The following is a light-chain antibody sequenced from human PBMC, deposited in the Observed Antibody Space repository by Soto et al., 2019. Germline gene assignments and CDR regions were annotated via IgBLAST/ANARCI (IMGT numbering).Light chain of an antibody. CDR3: RQRDSTPPP. CDR2: WAS. Sequence: IVMTQSPDSLAVSLGERATINCKSSQSVLYSSNNKNYLAWYQQKPGQPPKLLIYWASTRASGVPDRFSGSGCGTDFTLTISSLEAEEWALSHRRQRDSTPPPVGQANKVAI. CDR1: QSVLYSSNNKNY. V-gene: IGKV4-1*01. J-gene: IGKJ1*01.